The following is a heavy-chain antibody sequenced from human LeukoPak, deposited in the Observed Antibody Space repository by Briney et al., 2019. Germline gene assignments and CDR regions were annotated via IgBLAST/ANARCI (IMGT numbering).Heavy chain of an antibody. CDR2: IIPIFGTA. Sequence: SVTVSCKASGGTFSSYAISWVRQAPGQGLEWMGGIIPIFGTANYAQKFQGRVTITADESTSTAYMELSSLRSEDTAVYYCARDNYGDYACLYWGQGTLVTVSS. J-gene: IGHJ4*02. CDR1: GGTFSSYA. V-gene: IGHV1-69*13. D-gene: IGHD4-17*01. CDR3: ARDNYGDYACLY.